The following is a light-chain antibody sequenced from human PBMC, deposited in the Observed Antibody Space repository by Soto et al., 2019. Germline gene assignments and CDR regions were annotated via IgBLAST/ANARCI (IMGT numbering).Light chain of an antibody. CDR1: QAIGND. J-gene: IGKJ1*01. V-gene: IGKV1-17*01. Sequence: DIQMTQSPSSLSASVGDRVTITCRASQAIGNDLGWYQQKPGKAPKRLIYVASDLASGVPSRFSGSGSGTEFTLTITSVQPEDFATYYCQQHNAVPWTFGQGTKLEIK. CDR2: VAS. CDR3: QQHNAVPWT.